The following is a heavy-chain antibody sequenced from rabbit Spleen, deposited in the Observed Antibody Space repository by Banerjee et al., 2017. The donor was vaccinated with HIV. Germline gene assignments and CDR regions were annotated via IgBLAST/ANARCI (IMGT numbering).Heavy chain of an antibody. V-gene: IGHV1S40*01. J-gene: IGHJ4*01. CDR1: GFSFSSSDY. CDR2: IAGSSSGFT. CDR3: ARGSATMTMVITGYYFNL. Sequence: QSLEESGGGLVQPEGSLTLTCTASGFSFSSSDYICWVRQAPGKGLEWISCIAGSSSGFTYSATWAKGRFTISKTSSTTVTLQMTSLTAADTATYFCARGSATMTMVITGYYFNLGGPGTLVT. D-gene: IGHD2-1*01.